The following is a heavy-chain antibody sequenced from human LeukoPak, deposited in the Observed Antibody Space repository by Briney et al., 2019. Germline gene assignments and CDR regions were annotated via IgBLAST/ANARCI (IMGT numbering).Heavy chain of an antibody. Sequence: SETLSLTCVVSGYSISSGYQWAWIRQSPGKGLEWIGSIYHTGSAHYNPSLQSRVTLSVDTSNNQFSLRLTSVTAADTAVYYCARDPRWLTPDCTSTSCYENYFDPWGQGTLVTVSS. CDR3: ARDPRWLTPDCTSTSCYENYFDP. D-gene: IGHD2-2*01. J-gene: IGHJ5*02. CDR2: IYHTGSA. CDR1: GYSISSGYQ. V-gene: IGHV4-38-2*02.